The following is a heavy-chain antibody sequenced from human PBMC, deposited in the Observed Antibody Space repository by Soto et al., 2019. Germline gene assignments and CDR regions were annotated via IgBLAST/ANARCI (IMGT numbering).Heavy chain of an antibody. J-gene: IGHJ4*01. CDR1: GFTFSAYT. CDR2: IRSSSSYI. Sequence: GGSLRLSCAASGFTFSAYTMNWVRQAPGKGLEWVSSIRSSSSYIYYADLVKGRFTISRDDSKNMVYLQMNSLKTEDTGICYCTTDSYSTMIVVRFDYWGHGTLVTVSS. CDR3: TTDSYSTMIVVRFDY. V-gene: IGHV3-21*03. D-gene: IGHD3-22*01.